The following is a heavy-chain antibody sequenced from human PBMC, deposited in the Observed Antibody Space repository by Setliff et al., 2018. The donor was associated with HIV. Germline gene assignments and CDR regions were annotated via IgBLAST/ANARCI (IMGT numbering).Heavy chain of an antibody. CDR1: GYSISSGYY. Sequence: SETLSLTCAVSGYSISSGYYWGWIRQPPGKGLEWIGSMYHSGSSYYNPSLKSRVNISADTSRNQFSLKLNSVTAADTAVYYCARLANGDIVATVDYFDYWGQGTLVTVSS. V-gene: IGHV4-38-2*01. CDR3: ARLANGDIVATVDYFDY. CDR2: MYHSGSS. J-gene: IGHJ4*02. D-gene: IGHD5-12*01.